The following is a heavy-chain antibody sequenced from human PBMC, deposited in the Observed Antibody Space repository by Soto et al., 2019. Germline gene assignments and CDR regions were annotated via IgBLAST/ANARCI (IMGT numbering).Heavy chain of an antibody. Sequence: LRLSCAASGFTFSSYAMHWVRQAPGKGLEWVAVISYDGSNKYYADSVKGRFTISRDNSKNTLYLQMNSLRAEDTAVYYCAREEVLRYFDWLLNSDYYGMDVWGQGTTGTVSS. J-gene: IGHJ6*02. D-gene: IGHD3-9*01. CDR1: GFTFSSYA. CDR2: ISYDGSNK. V-gene: IGHV3-30-3*01. CDR3: AREEVLRYFDWLLNSDYYGMDV.